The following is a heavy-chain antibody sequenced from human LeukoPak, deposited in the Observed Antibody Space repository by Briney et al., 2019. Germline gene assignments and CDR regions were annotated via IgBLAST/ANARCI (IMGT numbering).Heavy chain of an antibody. Sequence: SETLSLTCTVSGGSISSSSYYWSWIRQPAGKGLEWIGRISSSGSTNYNPSLKSRVTISVDTSKNQFSLKLSSVTAADTAIYYCARGGYYGSGNDFRFDPWGQGTLVTVSS. CDR3: ARGGYYGSGNDFRFDP. D-gene: IGHD3-10*01. CDR2: ISSSGST. V-gene: IGHV4-61*02. CDR1: GGSISSSSYY. J-gene: IGHJ5*02.